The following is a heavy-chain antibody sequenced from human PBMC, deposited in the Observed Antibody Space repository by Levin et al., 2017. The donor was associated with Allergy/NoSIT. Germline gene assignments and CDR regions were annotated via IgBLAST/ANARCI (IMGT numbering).Heavy chain of an antibody. CDR1: GGSISSYY. Sequence: SETLSLTCTVSGGSISSYYWSWIRQPPGKGLEWIGYIYYSGSTNYNPSLKSRVTISVDTSKNQFSLKLSSVTAADTAVYYCARHVNYYGRYDYWGQGALVTVSS. CDR2: IYYSGST. J-gene: IGHJ4*02. CDR3: ARHVNYYGRYDY. D-gene: IGHD4-17*01. V-gene: IGHV4-59*08.